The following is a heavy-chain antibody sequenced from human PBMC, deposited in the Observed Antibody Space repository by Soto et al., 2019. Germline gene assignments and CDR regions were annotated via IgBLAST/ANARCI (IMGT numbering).Heavy chain of an antibody. CDR2: MNPNSGNT. CDR3: TRRARIGKQLWLPFDS. CDR1: GYTFRDYD. Sequence: QVQLVQSGAEGKKPGASVMVSCKASGYTFRDYDINWVRQASGQGLEWMGWMNPNSGNTAYAQKFQGRVTMTGDTTTNTAYMELSSLTSADTAVYYCTRRARIGKQLWLPFDSWAQGTLVTVSS. J-gene: IGHJ4*02. V-gene: IGHV1-8*01. D-gene: IGHD3-22*01.